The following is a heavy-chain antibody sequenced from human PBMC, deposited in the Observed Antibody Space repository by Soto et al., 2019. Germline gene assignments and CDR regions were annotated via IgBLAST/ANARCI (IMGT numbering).Heavy chain of an antibody. CDR1: GYTFTSFY. CDR2: INPSGGIT. Sequence: QMQLVQSGAEVKRPGASVRVSCKSSGYTFTSFYIHWVRQAPGQGLEWMGIINPSGGITNFAQRFQSRVTITRDQSTNTLYMDLSRLKSDDTAVSYFASSPGFSSSGYGIPPDPSQGMHVRGQGTTVTVSP. D-gene: IGHD6-13*01. CDR3: ASSPGFSSSGYGIPPDPSQGMHV. V-gene: IGHV1-46*01. J-gene: IGHJ6*01.